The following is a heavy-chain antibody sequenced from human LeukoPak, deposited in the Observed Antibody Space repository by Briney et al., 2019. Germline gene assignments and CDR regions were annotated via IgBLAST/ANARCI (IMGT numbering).Heavy chain of an antibody. Sequence: PGGSLRLSCAASGFTFSSYSMNWVRQAPGKGLEWVSYIRSSGSTIYYADSVKGRFTISRDNAKNSLYLQMNSLRAEDTAVYYCARGPGGGRLSGGVDYWGQGTLVTVSS. CDR3: ARGPGGGRLSGGVDY. J-gene: IGHJ4*02. V-gene: IGHV3-48*01. CDR1: GFTFSSYS. D-gene: IGHD3-16*01. CDR2: IRSSGSTI.